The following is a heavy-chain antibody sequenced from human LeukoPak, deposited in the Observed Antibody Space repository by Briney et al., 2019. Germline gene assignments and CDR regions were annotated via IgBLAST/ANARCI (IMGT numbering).Heavy chain of an antibody. V-gene: IGHV4-39*01. CDR2: IYYSGST. CDR1: GGSISSSSYS. Sequence: SETLSLTCTVSGGSISSSSYSWGWIRQPPGKGLEWIGSIYYSGSTYYNPSLKSRVTISVDTSKNQFSLKLSSVTAADTAVYYCASRGGAYCGGDCYFTSFDYWGQGTLVTVSS. D-gene: IGHD2-21*02. CDR3: ASRGGAYCGGDCYFTSFDY. J-gene: IGHJ4*02.